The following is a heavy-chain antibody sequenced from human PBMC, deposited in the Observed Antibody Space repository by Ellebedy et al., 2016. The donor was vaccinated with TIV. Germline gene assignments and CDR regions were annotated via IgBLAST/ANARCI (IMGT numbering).Heavy chain of an antibody. V-gene: IGHV1-46*01. CDR2: INPSVGST. CDR3: ARDPGDSLVQGHYFDL. Sequence: AASVKVSCKASGYTFAAYFLHWVRQAPGQALEWMGVINPSVGSTTYAQKFQGRVTMTRNTSTTTVYMELSGLTSGDTAVYFCARDPGDSLVQGHYFDLWGLGTLVTVSA. D-gene: IGHD3-10*01. J-gene: IGHJ2*01. CDR1: GYTFAAYF.